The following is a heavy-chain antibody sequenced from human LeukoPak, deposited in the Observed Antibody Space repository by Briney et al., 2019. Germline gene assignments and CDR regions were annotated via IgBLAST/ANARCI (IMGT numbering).Heavy chain of an antibody. CDR3: AKELSDYYDSSGYSLRAFDI. CDR1: GFTFSSYG. D-gene: IGHD3-22*01. Sequence: GRSLRLSCAASGFTFSSYGMHWVRQAPGKGLEWVAVISYDGSNKHYADSVKGRFTISRDNSKNTLYLQMNSLRAEGTAVYYCAKELSDYYDSSGYSLRAFDIWGQGTMVTVSS. J-gene: IGHJ3*02. V-gene: IGHV3-30*18. CDR2: ISYDGSNK.